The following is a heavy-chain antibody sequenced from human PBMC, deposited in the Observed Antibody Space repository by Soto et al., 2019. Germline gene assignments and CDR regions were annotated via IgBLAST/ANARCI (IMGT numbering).Heavy chain of an antibody. CDR1: GFTFSVYA. J-gene: IGHJ6*02. Sequence: PGGSLRLSCAATGFTFSVYAMTWVRQAPGKGLEGVSAVTANGGRTYSADSVKGRFTICRDNSKNTLFLQMNSLRAEDTAVYYCASLGVGDWANYYYYYGMDVWGQGTTVTVSS. CDR3: ASLGVGDWANYYYYYGMDV. D-gene: IGHD2-21*02. CDR2: VTANGGRT. V-gene: IGHV3-23*01.